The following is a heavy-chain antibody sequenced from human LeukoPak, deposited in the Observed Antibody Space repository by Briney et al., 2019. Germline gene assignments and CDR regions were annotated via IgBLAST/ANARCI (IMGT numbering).Heavy chain of an antibody. Sequence: ASVKVSCKASGYTFTSYDINWVRQATGQGLEWMGGMNPNSGNTAYAQKFQGRVTITRNTSISTAYMELSSLRSEDTAVYYCAREDYYDSGSNDYWGQGTLVTVSS. J-gene: IGHJ4*02. CDR1: GYTFTSYD. D-gene: IGHD3-22*01. CDR3: AREDYYDSGSNDY. V-gene: IGHV1-8*03. CDR2: MNPNSGNT.